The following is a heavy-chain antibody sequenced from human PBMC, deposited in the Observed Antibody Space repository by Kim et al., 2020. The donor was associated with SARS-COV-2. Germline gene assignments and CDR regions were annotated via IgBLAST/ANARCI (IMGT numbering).Heavy chain of an antibody. D-gene: IGHD3-22*01. CDR3: AKEWEIVYFDY. CDR1: GFTFSSYG. Sequence: GGSLRLSCAASGFTFSSYGMHWVRQAPGKGLEWVAVISYDGSNKYYADSVKGRFTISRDNSKNTLYLQMNSLRAEDTAVYYCAKEWEIVYFDYWGQGTLVTVSS. CDR2: ISYDGSNK. J-gene: IGHJ4*02. V-gene: IGHV3-30*18.